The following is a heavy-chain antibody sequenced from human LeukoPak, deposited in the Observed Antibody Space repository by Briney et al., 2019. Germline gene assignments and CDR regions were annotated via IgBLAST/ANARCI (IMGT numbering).Heavy chain of an antibody. CDR2: IKSKTDGGTT. J-gene: IGHJ4*02. V-gene: IGHV3-15*01. CDR3: TTSYYYDSSGYYSVDY. Sequence: GGSLRLSCAASGFTFSNAWMSWVRRAPGKGLVWVGRIKSKTDGGTTDYAAPVKGRFTISRDDSKNTLYLQMNSLKTEDTAVYYCTTSYYYDSSGYYSVDYWGQGTLVTVSS. D-gene: IGHD3-22*01. CDR1: GFTFSNAW.